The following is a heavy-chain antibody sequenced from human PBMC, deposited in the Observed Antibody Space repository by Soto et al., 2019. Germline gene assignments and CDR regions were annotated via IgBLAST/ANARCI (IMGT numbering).Heavy chain of an antibody. CDR3: ASLNFDILTGYYAFDL. V-gene: IGHV4-4*02. Sequence: SETLSLTCAVSGGSISSSNWWSWVRQSPGKGLEWIGEVTRSGSTNYNPSLKSRVTISIDTSNKHLSLHLSSVTAADTAIYYCASLNFDILTGYYAFDLWGQGTMVTV. D-gene: IGHD3-9*01. CDR1: GGSISSSNW. CDR2: VTRSGST. J-gene: IGHJ3*01.